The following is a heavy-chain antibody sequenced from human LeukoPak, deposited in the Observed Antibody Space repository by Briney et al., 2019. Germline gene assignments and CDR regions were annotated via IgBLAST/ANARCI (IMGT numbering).Heavy chain of an antibody. CDR2: ISAYNGNT. J-gene: IGHJ6*03. CDR3: ARDPGWSHYMDV. CDR1: GYTFTSYD. V-gene: IGHV1-18*01. Sequence: ASVKVSCKASGYTFTSYDINWVRQATGQGLEWMGWISAYNGNTNYAQKFQGRVTMTTDTSTSTAYMELRSLRSDDTAVYYCARDPGWSHYMDVWGKGTTVTVSS. D-gene: IGHD3-9*01.